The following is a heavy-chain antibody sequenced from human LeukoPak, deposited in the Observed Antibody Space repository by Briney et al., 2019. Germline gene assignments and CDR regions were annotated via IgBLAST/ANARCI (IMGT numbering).Heavy chain of an antibody. D-gene: IGHD1-26*01. CDR1: GFIFSNYA. CDR3: AKDANSGSYFFYFDY. J-gene: IGHJ4*02. Sequence: GGSLRLSCAASGFIFSNYAMTWVRQAPGKGLEWVSVLSGSGDSTYYADSVKGRFTISRDNSKNTVYLQMNSLRAEDTATYYCAKDANSGSYFFYFDYWGQGTLVTVSS. V-gene: IGHV3-23*01. CDR2: LSGSGDST.